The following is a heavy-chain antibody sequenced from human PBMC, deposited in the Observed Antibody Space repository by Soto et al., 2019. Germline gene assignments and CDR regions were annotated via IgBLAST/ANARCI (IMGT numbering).Heavy chain of an antibody. Sequence: GGSLRLSCAASGFTFSSYAMSWVRQAPGKGLEWVSTITGGGDNTHYADSVKGRFTISRDNSKNTLSLQMNSLRVEDTAVYHCAKGRIAVAAPYNWFDPWGQGTLVTVSS. CDR2: ITGGGDNT. CDR3: AKGRIAVAAPYNWFDP. D-gene: IGHD6-19*01. J-gene: IGHJ5*02. CDR1: GFTFSSYA. V-gene: IGHV3-23*01.